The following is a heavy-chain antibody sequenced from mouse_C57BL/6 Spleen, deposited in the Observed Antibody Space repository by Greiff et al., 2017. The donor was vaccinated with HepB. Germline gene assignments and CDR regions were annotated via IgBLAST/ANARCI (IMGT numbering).Heavy chain of an antibody. V-gene: IGHV1-76*01. CDR3: ARGATVVGFDV. J-gene: IGHJ1*03. CDR1: GYTFTDYY. Sequence: VKLQESGAELVRPGASVKLSCKASGYTFTDYYINWVKQRPGQGLEWIARIYPGSGNTYYNEKFKGKATLTAEKSSSTAYMQLSSLTSEDSAVYFCARGATVVGFDVWGTGTTVTVSS. D-gene: IGHD1-1*01. CDR2: IYPGSGNT.